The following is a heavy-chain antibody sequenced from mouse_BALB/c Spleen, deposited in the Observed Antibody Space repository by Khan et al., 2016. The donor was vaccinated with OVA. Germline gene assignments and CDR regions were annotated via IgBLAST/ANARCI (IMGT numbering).Heavy chain of an antibody. D-gene: IGHD2-4*01. CDR2: ISYSGST. V-gene: IGHV3-2*02. CDR3: ARDYDYHYYAMDY. Sequence: EVQLVESGPGLVKPSQSLSLTCTVTGYSITSDYAWNWLRQFPGNKLEWMGYISYSGSTSYNPSLKSRISITRDTSKNQFFLQLNSVTTEDTATYYCARDYDYHYYAMDYWGQGTSVTVSS. J-gene: IGHJ4*01. CDR1: GYSITSDYA.